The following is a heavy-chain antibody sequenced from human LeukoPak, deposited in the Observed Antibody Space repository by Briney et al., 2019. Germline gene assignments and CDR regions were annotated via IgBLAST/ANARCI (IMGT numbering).Heavy chain of an antibody. D-gene: IGHD1/OR15-1a*01. J-gene: IGHJ4*02. CDR2: INPNSGGT. Sequence: ASVKVSCKASGYTFTGYYMHWVRQAPGQGLEWMGWINPNSGGTNYAQKFQGRVTMTRDTSISTAYMELSRLRSDDTAVYYCARDPSPGEQPTDYWGQGTLVTVSS. CDR1: GYTFTGYY. CDR3: ARDPSPGEQPTDY. V-gene: IGHV1-2*02.